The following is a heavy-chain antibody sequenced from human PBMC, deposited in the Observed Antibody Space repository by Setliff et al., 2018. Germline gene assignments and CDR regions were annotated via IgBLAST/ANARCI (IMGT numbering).Heavy chain of an antibody. CDR3: ARGWVYYDYVWGSYRSLAFDY. Sequence: SETLSLTCAVYGGSFSGYYWSWIRQPPGKGLEWIGEINHSGSTNYNPSLKSRVTISVDTSKNQFSLKLSSVTAADTAVYYCARGWVYYDYVWGSYRSLAFDYWGQGTLVTVSS. D-gene: IGHD3-16*02. CDR1: GGSFSGYY. J-gene: IGHJ4*02. CDR2: INHSGST. V-gene: IGHV4-34*01.